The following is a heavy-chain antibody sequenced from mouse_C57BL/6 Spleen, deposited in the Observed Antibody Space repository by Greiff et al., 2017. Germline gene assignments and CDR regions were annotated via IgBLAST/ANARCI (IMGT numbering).Heavy chain of an antibody. Sequence: QVQLKQPGAELVRPGSSVKLSCKASGYTFTSYWMDWVKQRPGQGLEWIGNIYPSDSETHYNQKFKDKATLTVDKSSSTAYMQLSSLTSEDSAVYYCARNYGSSYLYFDVWGTGTTVTVSS. V-gene: IGHV1-61*01. D-gene: IGHD1-1*01. CDR3: ARNYGSSYLYFDV. CDR1: GYTFTSYW. J-gene: IGHJ1*03. CDR2: IYPSDSET.